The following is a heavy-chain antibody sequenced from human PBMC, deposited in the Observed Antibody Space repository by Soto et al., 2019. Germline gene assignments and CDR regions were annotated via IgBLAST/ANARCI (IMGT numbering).Heavy chain of an antibody. CDR1: GFTFSDYY. V-gene: IGHV3-11*04. CDR2: ISSSGDII. Sequence: PGGSLRLSCAASGFTFSDYYMSWIRQAPGKGLEWFSYISSSGDIIYYADSVKGRFTISRDNAKNSLYLQMNSLRAEDTAVYYCARVYNDFWSGYYRSFHYYYGMDVWGQGTTVTVSS. CDR3: ARVYNDFWSGYYRSFHYYYGMDV. D-gene: IGHD3-3*01. J-gene: IGHJ6*02.